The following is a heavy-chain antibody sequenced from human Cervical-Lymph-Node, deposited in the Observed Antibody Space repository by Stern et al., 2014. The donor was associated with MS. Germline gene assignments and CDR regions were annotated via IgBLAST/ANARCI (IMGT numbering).Heavy chain of an antibody. J-gene: IGHJ2*01. CDR3: ARLEMATITPWYFDL. V-gene: IGHV2-26*01. Sequence: QVTLKESGPVLVKPTETLTLTCTVSGFSLSNARMGVSWIRQPPGKALEWLGPIFSNDEKSYSTSLKSRLTISKDTSKSQVVLNMTNMDPVDTATYYCARLEMATITPWYFDLWGRGTLVTVSS. CDR2: IFSNDEK. D-gene: IGHD5-24*01. CDR1: GFSLSNARMG.